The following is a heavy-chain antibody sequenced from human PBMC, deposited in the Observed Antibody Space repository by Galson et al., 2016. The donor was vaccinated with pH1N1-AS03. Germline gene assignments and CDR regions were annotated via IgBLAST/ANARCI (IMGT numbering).Heavy chain of an antibody. D-gene: IGHD2-15*01. CDR3: ARQKYCSGGSCFLYYDAFDM. V-gene: IGHV5-51*01. CDR2: IWPADSDT. Sequence: QSGAEVKKPGESLKISCQASGYIFSSYWIGWVRQRPGKGLEWMGIIWPADSDTKYSPSFQGQVTISVDTSLNTAYLQWISLEASDTAMYFCARQKYCSGGSCFLYYDAFDMWGQGTLVTVSS. CDR1: GYIFSSYW. J-gene: IGHJ3*02.